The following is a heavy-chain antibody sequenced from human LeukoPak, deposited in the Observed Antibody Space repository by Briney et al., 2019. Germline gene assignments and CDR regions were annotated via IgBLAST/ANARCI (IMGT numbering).Heavy chain of an antibody. V-gene: IGHV4-59*12. J-gene: IGHJ4*02. CDR1: GESISGFY. Sequence: PSETLSLTCTVSGESISGFYWTWIRQPPGKGLEWIGYIYYSGSTNYNPSLKSRVTMSADTSKNQFSLKLSSVIAADTAVYYCARDQYYYGSGSYIDYWGQGTLVTVSS. D-gene: IGHD3-10*01. CDR2: IYYSGST. CDR3: ARDQYYYGSGSYIDY.